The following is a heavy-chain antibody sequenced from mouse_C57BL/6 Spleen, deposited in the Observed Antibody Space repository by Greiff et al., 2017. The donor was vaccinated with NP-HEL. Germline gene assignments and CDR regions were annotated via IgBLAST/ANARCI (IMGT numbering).Heavy chain of an antibody. CDR1: GYTFTDYE. CDR3: TRGRGTEFAY. CDR2: IDPETGGT. V-gene: IGHV1-15*01. J-gene: IGHJ3*01. Sequence: QVQLQQSGAELVRPGASVTLSCKASGYTFTDYEMHWVKQTPVHGLEWIGAIDPETGGTAYNQKFKGKAILTADKSSSTAYMELRSLTSEDSAVYYCTRGRGTEFAYWGQGTLDTVSA.